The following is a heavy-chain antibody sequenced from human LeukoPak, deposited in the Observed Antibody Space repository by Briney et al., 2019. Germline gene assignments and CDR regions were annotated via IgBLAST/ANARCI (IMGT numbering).Heavy chain of an antibody. CDR2: IRNKGKSYTT. Sequence: GGSLRLSCAASGFSFSDHYMDWVRQAPGKGLEWVGRIRNKGKSYTTEYAASVKGRFTISRDDSKNSLYLQMNSLKTEDTAVYYCARGHSSSWRDFDYWGQGTLVTVSS. CDR1: GFSFSDHY. D-gene: IGHD6-13*01. J-gene: IGHJ4*02. CDR3: ARGHSSSWRDFDY. V-gene: IGHV3-72*01.